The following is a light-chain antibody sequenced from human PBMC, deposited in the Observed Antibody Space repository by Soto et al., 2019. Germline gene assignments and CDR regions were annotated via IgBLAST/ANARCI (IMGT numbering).Light chain of an antibody. CDR1: QGISTW. V-gene: IGKV1D-16*01. J-gene: IGKJ1*01. Sequence: DIQMTQFPSSVSASVGDRVNITCRASQGISTWLAWYQQKPERAPKSLMYGASRLQSGVPPRFSGSGSETDFTLTISGLQPEDCATYYCQPYERYPRTFGQGTKVEIK. CDR3: QPYERYPRT. CDR2: GAS.